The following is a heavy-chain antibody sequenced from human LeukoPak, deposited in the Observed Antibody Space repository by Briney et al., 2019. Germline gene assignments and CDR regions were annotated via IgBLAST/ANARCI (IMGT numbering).Heavy chain of an antibody. CDR3: AREDCSSTSCYTSKNWFDP. V-gene: IGHV3-33*01. D-gene: IGHD2-2*02. CDR2: IWYDGSNK. Sequence: GRSLRLSCAASGFTSSSYGMHWVRQAPGKGLEWVAVIWYDGSNKYYADSVKGRFTISRDNSKNTLYLQMNSLRAEDTAVYYCAREDCSSTSCYTSKNWFDPWGQGTLVTVSS. CDR1: GFTSSSYG. J-gene: IGHJ5*02.